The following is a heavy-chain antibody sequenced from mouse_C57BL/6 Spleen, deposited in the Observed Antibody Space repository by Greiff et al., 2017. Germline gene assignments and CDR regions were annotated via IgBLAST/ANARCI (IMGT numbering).Heavy chain of an antibody. J-gene: IGHJ2*01. D-gene: IGHD1-1*01. CDR1: GYTFTSYW. Sequence: VQLQQPGAELVKPGASVKLSCKASGYTFTSYWMHWVKQRPGQGLEWIGMIHPNSGSTNYNEKFKGKATLTVDKSSSTAYLQLSSLTSEDSAGYDCVRWSNYDGSSYEDYFDYWGQGTTLTVSS. V-gene: IGHV1-64*01. CDR2: IHPNSGST. CDR3: VRWSNYDGSSYEDYFDY.